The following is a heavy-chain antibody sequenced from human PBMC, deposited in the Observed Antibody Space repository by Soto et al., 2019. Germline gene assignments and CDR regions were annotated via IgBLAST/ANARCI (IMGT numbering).Heavy chain of an antibody. Sequence: SETLSLTCAVYGGSFSGYYWSWIRQPPGKGLEWIGEINHSGSTNYNPSLKSRVTISVDTSKNQFSLKLSSVTAADTAVYYCARKGSYYYGSGSYYFDYWGQGTLVTVSS. D-gene: IGHD3-10*01. J-gene: IGHJ4*02. CDR3: ARKGSYYYGSGSYYFDY. CDR1: GGSFSGYY. V-gene: IGHV4-34*01. CDR2: INHSGST.